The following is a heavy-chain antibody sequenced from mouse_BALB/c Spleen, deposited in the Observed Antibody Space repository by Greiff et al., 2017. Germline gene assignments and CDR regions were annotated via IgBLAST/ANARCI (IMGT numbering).Heavy chain of an antibody. J-gene: IGHJ1*01. D-gene: IGHD2-12*01. Sequence: QVQLKESGAELVRPGSSVKISCKASGYAFSSYWMNWVKQRPGQGLEWIGQIYPGDGDTNYNGKFKGKATLTADKSSSTAYMQLSSLTSEDSAVSFCARSGVNGYFDVWGEGTTVTVSS. V-gene: IGHV1-80*01. CDR1: GYAFSSYW. CDR2: IYPGDGDT. CDR3: ARSGVNGYFDV.